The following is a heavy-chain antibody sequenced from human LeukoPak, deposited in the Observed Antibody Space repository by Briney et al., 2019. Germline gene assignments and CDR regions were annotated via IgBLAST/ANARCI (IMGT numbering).Heavy chain of an antibody. CDR3: ARDQRVTGRPDIDY. V-gene: IGHV3-74*03. Sequence: GGSLRLSCAASGFTFRNHWMHWVRQTPGKGLGWVSRISSDGSSTTYADSVKGRFTISRDNAKNTLYLQMNNLRAEDTAMYYCARDQRVTGRPDIDYWGQGTLVIVSS. CDR2: ISSDGSST. D-gene: IGHD6-6*01. J-gene: IGHJ4*02. CDR1: GFTFRNHW.